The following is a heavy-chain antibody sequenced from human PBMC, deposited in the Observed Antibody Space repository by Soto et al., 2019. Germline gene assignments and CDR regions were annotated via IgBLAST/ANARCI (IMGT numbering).Heavy chain of an antibody. Sequence: QLQLQESGPGLVKPSETLSLTCTVSGGSISSSSYYWGWIRQPPGKGLEWIGSIYYSGSTYYNPSLKSRVTISVDTSNNQFSLKLSSVTAADTAVYYCARPGSNSYGSGSFTGWFDPWGQGTLVTVSS. V-gene: IGHV4-39*01. J-gene: IGHJ5*02. CDR1: GGSISSSSYY. CDR3: ARPGSNSYGSGSFTGWFDP. CDR2: IYYSGST. D-gene: IGHD3-10*01.